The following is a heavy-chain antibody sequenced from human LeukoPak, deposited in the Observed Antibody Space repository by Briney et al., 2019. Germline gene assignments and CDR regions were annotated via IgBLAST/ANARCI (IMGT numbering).Heavy chain of an antibody. D-gene: IGHD1-26*01. CDR1: GYSISSGYY. J-gene: IGHJ4*02. Sequence: SETLSLTCTVSGYSISSGYYWGWIRPPPGKGLEWIGSIYHSGSTYYNPSLKSRVTISVDTSKNQFSLKLSSVTAADTAVYYCARDRGIVGALYYFDYWGQGTLVTVSS. CDR2: IYHSGST. CDR3: ARDRGIVGALYYFDY. V-gene: IGHV4-38-2*02.